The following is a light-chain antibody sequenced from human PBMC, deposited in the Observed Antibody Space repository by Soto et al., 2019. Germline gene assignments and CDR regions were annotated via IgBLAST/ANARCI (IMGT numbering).Light chain of an antibody. Sequence: DIQMTQSPSTLSASVGDRVTITCRASQSISSWLAWYQQKPGKAPKLLIYKASSLESGVPSRFSGSGSGTEFTLTISSLQPDDFATYYCQQSFTFGPGTKVEIK. CDR3: QQSFT. J-gene: IGKJ3*01. V-gene: IGKV1-5*03. CDR1: QSISSW. CDR2: KAS.